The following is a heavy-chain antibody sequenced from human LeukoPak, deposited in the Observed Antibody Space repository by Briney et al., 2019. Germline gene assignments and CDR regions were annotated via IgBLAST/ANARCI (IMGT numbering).Heavy chain of an antibody. CDR1: GGSISSGSYY. J-gene: IGHJ4*02. D-gene: IGHD3-10*01. CDR3: ARESGSGSYPY. Sequence: PSQTLSLTCTVSGGSISSGSYYWSWIRQPAGKGLEWIGRIYTSGSTNYNPSLKSRVTMSVDTSKNQFSLKLSSVTAADTAVYYCARESGSGSYPYWGQGTLVTVSS. CDR2: IYTSGST. V-gene: IGHV4-61*02.